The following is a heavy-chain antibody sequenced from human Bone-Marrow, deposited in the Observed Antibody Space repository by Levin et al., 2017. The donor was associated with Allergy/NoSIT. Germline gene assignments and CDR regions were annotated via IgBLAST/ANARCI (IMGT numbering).Heavy chain of an antibody. Sequence: SVKVSCKAIEDTFSTSLITWVRQAPGQGLEWMGGIVPIFDVPNYAQNFQGRITITADESTRIAYMELRTLRSDDTAVYFCAGGRSVGGSSDDLNMWGQGTMVIVSS. CDR1: EDTFSTSL. V-gene: IGHV1-69*13. D-gene: IGHD1-26*01. CDR2: IVPIFDVP. CDR3: AGGRSVGGSSDDLNM. J-gene: IGHJ3*02.